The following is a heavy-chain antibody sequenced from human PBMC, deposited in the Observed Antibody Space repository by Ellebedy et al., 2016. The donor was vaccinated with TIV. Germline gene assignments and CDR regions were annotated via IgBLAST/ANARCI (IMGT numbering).Heavy chain of an antibody. Sequence: SVKVSXKASGGTFSSYAISWVRQAPGQGLEWMGGIIPIFGTANYAQKFQGRVTITADESTSTAYMELSSLRSEDTAVYYCLRDIVGATIPYGMDVWGQGTTVTVSS. CDR1: GGTFSSYA. V-gene: IGHV1-69*13. J-gene: IGHJ6*02. CDR3: LRDIVGATIPYGMDV. CDR2: IIPIFGTA. D-gene: IGHD1-26*01.